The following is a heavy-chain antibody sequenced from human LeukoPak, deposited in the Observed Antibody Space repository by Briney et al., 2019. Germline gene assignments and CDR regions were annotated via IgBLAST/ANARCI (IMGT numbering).Heavy chain of an antibody. Sequence: GGSLRLSCAASGFTYSDYYMTWVRQAPGKGLEWISYISGSSSTVYYIDSVRGRFTISRDNARNSLFLQMNRLRPEDTAVYYCATSSTGRAYYLGHWGLGALVTV. CDR1: GFTYSDYY. V-gene: IGHV3-11*01. D-gene: IGHD4-11*01. J-gene: IGHJ4*02. CDR2: ISGSSSTV. CDR3: ATSSTGRAYYLGH.